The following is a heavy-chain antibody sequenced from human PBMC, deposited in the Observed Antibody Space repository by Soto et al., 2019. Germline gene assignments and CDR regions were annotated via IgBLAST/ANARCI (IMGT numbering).Heavy chain of an antibody. V-gene: IGHV3-30*18. J-gene: IGHJ4*02. D-gene: IGHD6-19*01. Sequence: GGSLRLSCAASGFTFSSYGMHWVRQAPGKGLEWVAVISYDGSNKYYADSVKGRFTISRDNSKNTLYLQMNSLRAEDTAVYYCAKDFFGSGPFDYWGQGTLVTVS. CDR1: GFTFSSYG. CDR3: AKDFFGSGPFDY. CDR2: ISYDGSNK.